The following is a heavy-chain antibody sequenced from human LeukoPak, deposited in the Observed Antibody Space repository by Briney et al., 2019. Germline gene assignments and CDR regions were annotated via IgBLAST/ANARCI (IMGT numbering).Heavy chain of an antibody. V-gene: IGHV4-34*01. CDR1: GGSFSGYY. Sequence: SETLSLTCAVYGGSFSGYYWSWVRQPPGKGLELIGEINHSGSTNYTPSLKSRVTISVDTSKNQFSLKLSSVTAADTAVYYCASVTPCYGMDVWGQGTTVTVSS. J-gene: IGHJ6*02. CDR3: ASVTPCYGMDV. CDR2: INHSGST.